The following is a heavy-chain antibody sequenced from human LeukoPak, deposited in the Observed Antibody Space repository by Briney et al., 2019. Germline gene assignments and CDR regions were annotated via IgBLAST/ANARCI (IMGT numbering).Heavy chain of an antibody. J-gene: IGHJ4*02. CDR2: ISAYDGDT. CDR3: ARGLYSSTWYFDY. D-gene: IGHD6-13*01. CDR1: VYTFNTYG. Sequence: ASVNVSCKASVYTFNTYGISWVRQAPGQGLEWMGWISAYDGDTNYAQSLRGRLTMTTDTSSTTAYMELRSLRSDDTAVYYCARGLYSSTWYFDYWGQGTLVTVSS. V-gene: IGHV1-18*01.